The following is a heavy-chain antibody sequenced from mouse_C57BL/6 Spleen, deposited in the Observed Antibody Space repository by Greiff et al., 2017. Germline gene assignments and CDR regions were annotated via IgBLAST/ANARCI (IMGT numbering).Heavy chain of an antibody. J-gene: IGHJ1*03. V-gene: IGHV1-18*01. D-gene: IGHD1-1*01. Sequence: VQLQQSGPELVKPGASVKIPCKASGYTFTDYNMDWVKQSHGKSLEWIGDINPNNGGTIYNQKFKGKATLTVDKSSSTAYMELRSLTSEDTAVYYCARGHYGSSYWYFDVWGTGTTVTVSS. CDR2: INPNNGGT. CDR1: GYTFTDYN. CDR3: ARGHYGSSYWYFDV.